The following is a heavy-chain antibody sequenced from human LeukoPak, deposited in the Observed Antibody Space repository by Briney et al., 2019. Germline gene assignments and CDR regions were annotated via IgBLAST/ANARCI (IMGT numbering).Heavy chain of an antibody. D-gene: IGHD2-21*01. CDR2: ISGSGGST. CDR3: ARDCGGDCYYDY. Sequence: QPGGSLRXSXXXSGFTFSXYAMSWVRQAPGKGLEWVSAISGSGGSTYYADSVKGRFTISRDNSKNTLYLQMNSLRAEDTAVYYCARDCGGDCYYDYWGQGTLVTVSS. J-gene: IGHJ4*02. CDR1: GFTFSXYA. V-gene: IGHV3-23*01.